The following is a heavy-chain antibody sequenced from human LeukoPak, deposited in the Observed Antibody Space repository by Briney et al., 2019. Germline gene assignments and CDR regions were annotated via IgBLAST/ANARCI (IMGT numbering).Heavy chain of an antibody. D-gene: IGHD4-17*01. J-gene: IGHJ4*02. CDR1: GFTFSIYA. CDR2: ISGGGSST. Sequence: PGGSPRLSCAASGFTFSIYAMTWVRQAPGKGLEWVSAISGGGSSTFYADSVKGGFTISRDNSKNTVFLQMNSLRPEDTALYYCARVEDSTDYGDYVHWGQGTLVTVSS. V-gene: IGHV3-23*01. CDR3: ARVEDSTDYGDYVH.